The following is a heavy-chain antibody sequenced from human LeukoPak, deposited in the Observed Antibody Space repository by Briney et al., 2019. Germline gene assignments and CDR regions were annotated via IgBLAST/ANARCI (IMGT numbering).Heavy chain of an antibody. Sequence: PGGSLRLSCAASGFTFDDYAMHWVRQAPGKGLEWVSGISRNSGSIGYADSVKGRFTISRDNAKNSLYLQMNSLRAEDTALYYCAKDFGDSSGWFYFDYWGQGTLVTVSS. V-gene: IGHV3-9*01. J-gene: IGHJ4*02. CDR3: AKDFGDSSGWFYFDY. D-gene: IGHD6-19*01. CDR1: GFTFDDYA. CDR2: ISRNSGSI.